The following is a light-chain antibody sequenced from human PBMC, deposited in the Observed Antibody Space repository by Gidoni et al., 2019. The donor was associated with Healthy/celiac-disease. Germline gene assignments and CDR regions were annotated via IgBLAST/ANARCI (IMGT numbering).Light chain of an antibody. CDR2: EVS. CDR1: SIDVCGYNY. CDR3: SSYAGSNNLV. V-gene: IGLV2-8*01. J-gene: IGLJ2*01. Sequence: QSALTEPPSASGSPGQSVTISCTGTSIDVCGYNYVSWYQQHPGKAPKLMIYEVSKRPSGVPDRFSGSKSGNTASLTVSGLQAEDEADYYCSSYAGSNNLVFGGGTKLTVL.